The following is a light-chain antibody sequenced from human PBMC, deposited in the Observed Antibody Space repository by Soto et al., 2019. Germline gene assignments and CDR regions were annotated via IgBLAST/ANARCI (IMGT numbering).Light chain of an antibody. V-gene: IGKV1-8*01. CDR1: QGISSY. Sequence: AIRMTQSPSSFSASTGDRVTITCRASQGISSYLAWYQQKPGKAPKLLIYAASTLQSGVPSRFSGSGSGTDFTLTISSLQSEDFATYYCQQYYSYPRTFGPGTKVDIK. CDR3: QQYYSYPRT. J-gene: IGKJ3*01. CDR2: AAS.